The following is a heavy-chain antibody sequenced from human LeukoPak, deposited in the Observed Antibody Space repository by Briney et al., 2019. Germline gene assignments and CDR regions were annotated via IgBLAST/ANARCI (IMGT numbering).Heavy chain of an antibody. Sequence: SETLSLTCTVSGGSISSYYWSWIRQPAGKGLEWIGRIYTSGSTNYNPSLKSRATMSVDTSKNQFSLKLSSVTAADTAVYCCARGIAAAGIDYWGQGTLVTVSS. CDR3: ARGIAAAGIDY. CDR2: IYTSGST. D-gene: IGHD6-13*01. V-gene: IGHV4-4*07. CDR1: GGSISSYY. J-gene: IGHJ4*02.